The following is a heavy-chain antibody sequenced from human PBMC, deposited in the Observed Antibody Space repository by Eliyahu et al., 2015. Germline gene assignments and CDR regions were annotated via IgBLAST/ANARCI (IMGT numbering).Heavy chain of an antibody. D-gene: IGHD3-10*01. Sequence: GLEWMGWMNPNSGNTGYAQKFQGRVTMTRNTSISTAYMELSSLRSEDTAVYYCARGLSGYYGSGSYRSPWGQGTLVTVSS. V-gene: IGHV1-8*01. CDR3: ARGLSGYYGSGSYRSP. CDR2: MNPNSGNT. J-gene: IGHJ5*02.